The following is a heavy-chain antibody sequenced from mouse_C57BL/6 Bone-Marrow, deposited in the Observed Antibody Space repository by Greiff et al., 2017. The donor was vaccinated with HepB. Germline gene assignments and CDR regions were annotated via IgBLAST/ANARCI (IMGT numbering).Heavy chain of an antibody. CDR1: GYTFTSYG. J-gene: IGHJ4*01. V-gene: IGHV1-81*01. CDR3: ARPFYYAMDY. Sequence: VQLQESGAELARPGASVKLSCKASGYTFTSYGISWVKQRTGQGLEWIGEIYPRSGNTYYNEKFKGKATLTADKSSSTAYMELRSLTSEDSAVYFCARPFYYAMDYWGQGTSVTVSS. CDR2: IYPRSGNT.